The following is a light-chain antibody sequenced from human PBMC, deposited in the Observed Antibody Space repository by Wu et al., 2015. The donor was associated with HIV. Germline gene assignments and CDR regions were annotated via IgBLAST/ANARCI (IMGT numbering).Light chain of an antibody. CDR2: KAS. V-gene: IGKV1-5*03. J-gene: IGKJ1*01. Sequence: DIQMTQSPSTLSASVGDRVTLTCRASQSINSWLAWYQQKPGKAPKLLIYKASSLESGVPSRFSGSGSGTEFTLTISSLQPDDFATYYCQQYNSYPWTFGQGTTVEI. CDR3: QQYNSYPWT. CDR1: QSINSW.